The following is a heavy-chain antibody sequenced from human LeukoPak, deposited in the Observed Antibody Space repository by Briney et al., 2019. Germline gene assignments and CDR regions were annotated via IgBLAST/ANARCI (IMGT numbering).Heavy chain of an antibody. V-gene: IGHV1-46*01. D-gene: IGHD6-19*01. CDR3: AREAVAGESLFDY. CDR1: GYTFTSYY. Sequence: ASVTVSCTASGYTFTSYYMHWVRQAPGQGLEWMGIINPSGGSTSYAQKFQGRVTMTRDTSTSTVYMELSSLRSEDTAVYYCAREAVAGESLFDYWGQGTLVTVSS. CDR2: INPSGGST. J-gene: IGHJ4*02.